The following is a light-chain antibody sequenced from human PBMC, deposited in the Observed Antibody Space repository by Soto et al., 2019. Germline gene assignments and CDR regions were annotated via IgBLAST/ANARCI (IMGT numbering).Light chain of an antibody. CDR3: SSYTSSYTYV. J-gene: IGLJ1*01. Sequence: QSVLTQPASVSGSPGQSVTISCAGTSSDVGGYNFVSWYQQHPGKAPQLMIYDVSSRPSGVSNRFSGSKSGNTASLTISGLQAGDEADYYCSSYTSSYTYVFGTGTKVTVL. CDR2: DVS. CDR1: SSDVGGYNF. V-gene: IGLV2-14*03.